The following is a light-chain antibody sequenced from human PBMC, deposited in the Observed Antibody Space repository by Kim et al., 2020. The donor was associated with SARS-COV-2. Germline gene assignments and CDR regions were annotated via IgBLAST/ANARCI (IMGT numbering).Light chain of an antibody. CDR1: PSVPSSS. Sequence: PGERDIPPGRASPSVPSSSFAWYQQKPGQAPRLLIYGASSRPTGVPDRFGGSGSGTVFTLTVTRLEPEDFAVYYCPQHGNSPYTFGQGTKLEI. V-gene: IGKV3-20*01. CDR3: PQHGNSPYT. J-gene: IGKJ2*01. CDR2: GAS.